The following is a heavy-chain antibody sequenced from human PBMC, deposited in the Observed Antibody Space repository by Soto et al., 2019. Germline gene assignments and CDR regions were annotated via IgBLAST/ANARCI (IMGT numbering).Heavy chain of an antibody. J-gene: IGHJ6*02. Sequence: QVQLVQSGAEVKKPGSSVKVSCKASGGTLSNYGISWVRQAPGQGLEWMGGIIPVFGTANYAQKFQGRVTITADESTGKVYMEVSSLRSEDTAVYYCARGDATKIVVTTYYGMDVWGQETTVTVSS. CDR3: ARGDATKIVVTTYYGMDV. V-gene: IGHV1-69*12. CDR1: GGTLSNYG. D-gene: IGHD4-17*01. CDR2: IIPVFGTA.